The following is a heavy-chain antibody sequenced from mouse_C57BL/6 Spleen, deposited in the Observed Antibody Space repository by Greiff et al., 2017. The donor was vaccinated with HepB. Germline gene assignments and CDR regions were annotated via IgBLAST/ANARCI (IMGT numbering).Heavy chain of an antibody. D-gene: IGHD2-4*01. CDR1: GYTFTSYW. J-gene: IGHJ2*01. Sequence: QVHVKQPGAELVKPGASVKMSCKASGYTFTSYWITWVKQRPGQGLEWIGDIYPGSGSTNYNEKFKSKATLTVDTSSSTAYMQLSSLTSEDSAVYYCAREGDYDDGGYFDYWGQGTTLTVSS. CDR2: IYPGSGST. CDR3: AREGDYDDGGYFDY. V-gene: IGHV1-55*01.